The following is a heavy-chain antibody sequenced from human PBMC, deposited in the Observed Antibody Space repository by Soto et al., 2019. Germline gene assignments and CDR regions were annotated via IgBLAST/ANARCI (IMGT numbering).Heavy chain of an antibody. CDR3: ARIKLVDFFFINVDVYDMDV. D-gene: IGHD2-15*01. V-gene: IGHV1-69*13. CDR1: GGTFSSYA. Sequence: SVKVSCKASGGTFSSYAISWVRQAPGQGLEWMGGIIPIFGTANYAQKFQGRVTITADESTSTAYMELSSLRSEDTAVYYCARIKLVDFFFINVDVYDMDVWGQGTPVTVSS. CDR2: IIPIFGTA. J-gene: IGHJ6*02.